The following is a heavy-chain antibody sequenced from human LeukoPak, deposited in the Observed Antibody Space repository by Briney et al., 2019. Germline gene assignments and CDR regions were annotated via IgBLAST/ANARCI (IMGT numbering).Heavy chain of an antibody. CDR2: INPSGGST. V-gene: IGHV1-46*01. D-gene: IGHD3-3*01. J-gene: IGHJ6*02. CDR3: ARDQSGYRLRVYYGMDV. CDR1: GYTFATYY. Sequence: ASVKVSCKAAGYTFATYYLHWVRQAPGQGLEWMGFINPSGGSTSYAQNFQGRVTMTRDTSTSTAYMELRSLRSDDTAVYYCARDQSGYRLRVYYGMDVWGQGTTVTVPS.